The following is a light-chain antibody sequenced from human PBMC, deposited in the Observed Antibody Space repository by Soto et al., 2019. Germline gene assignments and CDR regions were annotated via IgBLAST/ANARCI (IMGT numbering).Light chain of an antibody. J-gene: IGLJ2*01. CDR1: SRDVGYYNY. CDR3: SSYTTTDTLV. Sequence: QSVLTQPASVSGSPGQSITISCTGTSRDVGYYNYVSWYQQHPGEAPKLMIYEVSNRPSGVSNRFSGSKSGNTASLTISGLQAEDEADYYCSSYTTTDTLVFGGGTKLTVL. V-gene: IGLV2-14*01. CDR2: EVS.